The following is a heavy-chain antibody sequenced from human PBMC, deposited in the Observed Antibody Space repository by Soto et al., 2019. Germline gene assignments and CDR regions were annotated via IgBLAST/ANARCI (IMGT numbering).Heavy chain of an antibody. CDR1: GFTFSSYA. CDR3: AGHYYDSSGNYYYYYYGMDV. CDR2: ISYDGSNK. Sequence: GGSLRLSCAASGFTFSSYAMHWVRQAPGKGLEWVAVISYDGSNKYYADSVKGRFTISRDNSKNTLYLQMNSLRAEDTAVYYCAGHYYDSSGNYYYYYYGMDVWGQGTTVTVSS. V-gene: IGHV3-30-3*01. D-gene: IGHD3-22*01. J-gene: IGHJ6*02.